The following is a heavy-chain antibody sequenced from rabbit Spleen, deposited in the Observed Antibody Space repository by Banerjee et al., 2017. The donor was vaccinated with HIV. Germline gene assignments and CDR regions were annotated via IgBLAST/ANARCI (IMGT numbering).Heavy chain of an antibody. CDR3: ARSSAGGGSLSHFNL. V-gene: IGHV1S45*01. D-gene: IGHD8-1*01. CDR2: INTVTGKS. CDR1: GVSFSDKDV. Sequence: QEQLVESGGGLVQPGASLTLTCTASGVSFSDKDVMCWVRQAPGKGLEWIACINTVTGKSVYASWAKGRFIMSRTSSTTVTLQMTSLTAADTATYFCARSSAGGGSLSHFNLWGPGTLVTVS. J-gene: IGHJ4*01.